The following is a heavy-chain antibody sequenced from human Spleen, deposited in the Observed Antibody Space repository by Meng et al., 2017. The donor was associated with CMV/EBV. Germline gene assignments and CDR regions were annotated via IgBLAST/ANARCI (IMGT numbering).Heavy chain of an antibody. CDR1: GFTFTNYG. V-gene: IGHV3-30*02. CDR3: AKGYRPYYYGMDV. CDR2: IRYDGSDK. Sequence: GESLKISCAVSGFTFTNYGINWVRQAPGKGLEWVAFIRYDGSDKYYSDSVKGRFTISRDDSKNTLYLQMNSLRGEDTAVYYCAKGYRPYYYGMDVWGQGTTVTVSS. J-gene: IGHJ6*02. D-gene: IGHD5-18*01.